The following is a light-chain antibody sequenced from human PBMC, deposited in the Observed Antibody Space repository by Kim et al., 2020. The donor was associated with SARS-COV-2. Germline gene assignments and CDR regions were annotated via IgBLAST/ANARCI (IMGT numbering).Light chain of an antibody. V-gene: IGLV2-14*03. J-gene: IGLJ2*01. CDR2: DVS. CDR3: SSYTSSSTV. Sequence: PCQSIPIPCTGTSSDVGGYNYVSWYQQHPGKAPKLMIYDVSNRPSGVSNRFSGSKSGNTASLTISGLQAEDEADYYCSSYTSSSTVFGGGTQLTVL. CDR1: SSDVGGYNY.